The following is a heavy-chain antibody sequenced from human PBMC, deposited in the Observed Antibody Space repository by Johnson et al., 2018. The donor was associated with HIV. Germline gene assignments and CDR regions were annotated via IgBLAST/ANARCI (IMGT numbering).Heavy chain of an antibody. D-gene: IGHD3-10*02. CDR1: GFTFSSYG. Sequence: VQLVESGGGVVQPGGSLRLSCAASGFTFSSYGMHWVRQAPGKGLEWVSYISGSTIMINYANSVKGRFTISRDNARKSLYLQMSSLRADDTAVYYCVRDGLHQLLSLGPASSVLELGDNVRGLLGLCWAMWG. CDR3: VRDGLHQLLSLGPASSVLELGDNVRGLLGLCWAM. V-gene: IGHV3-48*04. CDR2: ISGSTIMI. J-gene: IGHJ1*01.